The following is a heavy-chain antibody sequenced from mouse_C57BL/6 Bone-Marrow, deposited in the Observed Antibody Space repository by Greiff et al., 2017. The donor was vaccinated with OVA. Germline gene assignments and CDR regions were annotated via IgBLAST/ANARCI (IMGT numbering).Heavy chain of an antibody. Sequence: EVHLVESGGGLVKPGGSLKLSCAASGFTFSSYAMSWVRQTPEKRLEWVATISDGGSYTYYPDNVKGRFTISRDNAKNNLYLQMSHLKSEDTAMYYCANYDYDGAWFAYWGQGTLVTVSA. V-gene: IGHV5-4*01. J-gene: IGHJ3*01. CDR3: ANYDYDGAWFAY. CDR1: GFTFSSYA. CDR2: ISDGGSYT. D-gene: IGHD2-4*01.